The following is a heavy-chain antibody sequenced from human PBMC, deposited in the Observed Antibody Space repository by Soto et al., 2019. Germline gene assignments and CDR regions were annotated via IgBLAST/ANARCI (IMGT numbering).Heavy chain of an antibody. J-gene: IGHJ4*02. Sequence: GGSLRLSCTASGFTFGDYAMSWFRQAPGKGLEWVGFIRSKAYGGTTEYAASVKGRFTISRDDSKSIAYLQMNSLKTEDTAVYYCTRGRTEKKWYYDFWSGSDAFDYWGQGTLVTVSS. CDR3: TRGRTEKKWYYDFWSGSDAFDY. V-gene: IGHV3-49*03. D-gene: IGHD3-3*01. CDR1: GFTFGDYA. CDR2: IRSKAYGGTT.